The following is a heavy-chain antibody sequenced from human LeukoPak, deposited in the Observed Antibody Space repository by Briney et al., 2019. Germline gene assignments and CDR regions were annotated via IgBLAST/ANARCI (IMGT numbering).Heavy chain of an antibody. CDR3: AREGGLGYCSSTSCSDFDY. J-gene: IGHJ4*02. CDR1: GFTFSSYW. V-gene: IGHV3-74*01. D-gene: IGHD2-2*01. Sequence: GGSLRLSCAASGFTFSSYWMHWVRHAPGKGLVWVSRINSDGSSTSYADSVKGRFTISRDNAKNTLYLQMNSLRAEDTAVYYCAREGGLGYCSSTSCSDFDYWGQGTLVTVSS. CDR2: INSDGSST.